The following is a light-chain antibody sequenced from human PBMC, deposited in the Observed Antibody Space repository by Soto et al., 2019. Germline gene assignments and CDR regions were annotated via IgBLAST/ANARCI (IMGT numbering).Light chain of an antibody. CDR1: QSISSW. J-gene: IGKJ1*01. V-gene: IGKV1-5*01. CDR2: DAS. CDR3: QQYKSLPRT. Sequence: DVKRTLSASAVSSKLKAQAPNPGRATQSISSWLAWYQHKPGEAPQLLIYDASDLETGVPSRFSGRGSETEFTLTINGLQPDDFATYYCQQYKSLPRTFGQGTKVDIK.